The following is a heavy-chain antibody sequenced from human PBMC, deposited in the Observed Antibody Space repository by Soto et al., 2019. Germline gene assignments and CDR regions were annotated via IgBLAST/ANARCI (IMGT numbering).Heavy chain of an antibody. D-gene: IGHD4-17*01. CDR2: IYHSGST. V-gene: IGHV4-30-4*01. J-gene: IGHJ4*02. CDR3: ARETYGDYAY. Sequence: QVQLRESGPGLVKPSETLSLTCSVSVGSISSGDYYWSWLRQPPGKGLEWIGYIYHSGSTYYNPSFKSRLTISVDTSKNQFSLKLSSLTAADTAVYYCARETYGDYAYWGQGTLVTVSS. CDR1: VGSISSGDYY.